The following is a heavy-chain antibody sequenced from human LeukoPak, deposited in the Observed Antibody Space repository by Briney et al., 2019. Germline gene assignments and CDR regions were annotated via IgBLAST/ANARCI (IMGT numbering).Heavy chain of an antibody. V-gene: IGHV3-23*01. CDR2: ISGGSSGST. D-gene: IGHD2-21*02. CDR1: GFTFSDYA. Sequence: QSGGSLRLSCAASGFTFSDYAMSWVRQAPGKGLEWLSVISGGSSGSTYYADSVTGRFTVSRDNSKNTVDLQMNNLRVDDTAIYYCAKDHANTPVVTNWGQGILVTVSS. CDR3: AKDHANTPVVTN. J-gene: IGHJ4*02.